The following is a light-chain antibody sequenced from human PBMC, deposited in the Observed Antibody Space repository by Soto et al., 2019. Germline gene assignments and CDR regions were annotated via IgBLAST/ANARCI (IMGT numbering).Light chain of an antibody. J-gene: IGKJ4*01. CDR1: QSVSNN. CDR2: AVS. V-gene: IGKV3-15*01. Sequence: EIVMTQSPATLSVSPGERATLSCRASQSVSNNLAWYQQKPGHAPRLLIYAVSARATGIPARFSGSGSGTEFTLTISSLQSEDFAVYYCQQFNNWPLTFGGGTKVEIK. CDR3: QQFNNWPLT.